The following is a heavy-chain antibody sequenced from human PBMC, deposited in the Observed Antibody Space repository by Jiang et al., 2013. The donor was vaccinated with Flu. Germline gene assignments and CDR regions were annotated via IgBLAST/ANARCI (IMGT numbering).Heavy chain of an antibody. CDR1: GFTFSDYY. J-gene: IGHJ4*02. V-gene: IGHV3-11*06. D-gene: IGHD5-12*01. CDR3: ARDREGWLPGYYFDY. CDR2: ISSSSSYT. Sequence: VQLVESGGGLVKPGGSLRLSCAASGFTFSDYYMSWIRQAPGKGLEWVSYISSSSSYTNYADSVKGRFTISRDNAKNSLYLQMNSLRAEDTAVYYCARDREGWLPGYYFDYWGQGTLVTVSS.